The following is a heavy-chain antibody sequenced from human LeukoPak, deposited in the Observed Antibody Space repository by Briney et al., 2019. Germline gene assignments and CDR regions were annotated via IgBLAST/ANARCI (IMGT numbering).Heavy chain of an antibody. CDR3: ARDVPFWSGYSSPYGMDV. J-gene: IGHJ6*02. CDR2: IYSGGST. V-gene: IGHV3-53*01. CDR1: GFTVSSNY. Sequence: PGGSLRLSCEASGFTVSSNYMSWVRQAPGKGLEWVSVIYSGGSTYYADSVKGRFTISRDNSKNTLYLQMNSLRAEDTAVYYCARDVPFWSGYSSPYGMDVWGQGTTVTVSS. D-gene: IGHD3-3*01.